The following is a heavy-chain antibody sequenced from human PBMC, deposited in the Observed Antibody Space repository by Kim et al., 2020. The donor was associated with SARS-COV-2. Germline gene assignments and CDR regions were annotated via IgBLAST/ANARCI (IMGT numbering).Heavy chain of an antibody. D-gene: IGHD6-6*01. CDR3: AKDRDGGSSSQSYYFDY. J-gene: IGHJ4*02. Sequence: VKGRFTISRDNSKHTLYLQMNSLRAEDTAVYYCAKDRDGGSSSQSYYFDYWGQGTLVTVSS. V-gene: IGHV3-23*01.